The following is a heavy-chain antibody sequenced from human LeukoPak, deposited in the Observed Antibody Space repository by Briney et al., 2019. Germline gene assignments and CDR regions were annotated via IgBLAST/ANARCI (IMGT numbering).Heavy chain of an antibody. Sequence: SETLSLTCTVSGGSISSGGYYWSWIRQHPGKGLEWIGYIYYSGSTYYNPSLKSRVTISVDTSKNQFSLKLSSVTAADTAVYYCARDPCSGGSCYPRYYYGMDVWGQGTTVTVSS. CDR3: ARDPCSGGSCYPRYYYGMDV. J-gene: IGHJ6*02. D-gene: IGHD2-15*01. CDR1: GGSISSGGYY. CDR2: IYYSGST. V-gene: IGHV4-31*03.